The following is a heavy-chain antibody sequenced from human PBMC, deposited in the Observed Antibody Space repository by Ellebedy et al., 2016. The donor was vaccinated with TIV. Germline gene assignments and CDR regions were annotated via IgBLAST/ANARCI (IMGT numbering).Heavy chain of an antibody. CDR1: GDSIRSYY. D-gene: IGHD3-10*01. J-gene: IGHJ4*02. Sequence: MPSETLSLTCTVSGDSIRSYYWSWIRQPPGKGLEWIGYIYYSGSTNYNPSLKSRVTISIDTSKNQFSLKLSSVTAADTAVYYCARREGYYGSGSYYANWGQGTLVTVSS. V-gene: IGHV4-59*01. CDR3: ARREGYYGSGSYYAN. CDR2: IYYSGST.